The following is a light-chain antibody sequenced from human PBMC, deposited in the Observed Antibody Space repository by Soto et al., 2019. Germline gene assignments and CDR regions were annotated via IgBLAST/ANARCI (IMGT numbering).Light chain of an antibody. CDR2: GNR. J-gene: IGLJ3*02. V-gene: IGLV2-14*03. Sequence: QSALTQPASVSGSPGQSITISCTGTSSDVGGYNYVSWYQQLPGAAPKLVIFGNRNRPAWVPERFSGSKSGTSASLAITGLQAEDEADYYCQAYDYSLTASVFGGGTKLTVL. CDR1: SSDVGGYNY. CDR3: QAYDYSLTASV.